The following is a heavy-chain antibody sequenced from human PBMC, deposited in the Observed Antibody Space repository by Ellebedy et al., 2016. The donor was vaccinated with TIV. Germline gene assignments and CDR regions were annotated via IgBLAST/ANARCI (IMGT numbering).Heavy chain of an antibody. CDR2: IIPIFGTA. Sequence: ASVKVSCKASGGTFSSYAISWVRQAPGQGLEWMGGIIPIFGTANYAQKFQGRVTITADESTSTAYMELSSLRSEDTAVYYCATLQPAIIAAAGKKSVGWFDPWGQGTLVTVSS. CDR3: ATLQPAIIAAAGKKSVGWFDP. V-gene: IGHV1-69*13. J-gene: IGHJ5*02. D-gene: IGHD6-13*01. CDR1: GGTFSSYA.